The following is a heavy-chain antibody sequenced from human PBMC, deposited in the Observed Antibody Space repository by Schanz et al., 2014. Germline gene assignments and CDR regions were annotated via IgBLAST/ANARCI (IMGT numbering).Heavy chain of an antibody. CDR1: GGSIRNYY. Sequence: QVQLQESGPGLVKPSETLSLTCSVSGGSIRNYYWNWIRQPPGKGVEWIGYIHYSGSTNYNPSLGSRVAMSVDPSKNRCSLKLSSGTAADTALYYCARQMGRLSSSRGNYFDYWGQGTLVTVSS. D-gene: IGHD6-13*01. V-gene: IGHV4-59*08. J-gene: IGHJ4*02. CDR3: ARQMGRLSSSRGNYFDY. CDR2: IHYSGST.